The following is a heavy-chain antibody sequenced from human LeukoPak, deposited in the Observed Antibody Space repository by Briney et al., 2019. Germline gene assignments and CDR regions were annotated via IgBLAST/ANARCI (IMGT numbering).Heavy chain of an antibody. J-gene: IGHJ3*02. Sequence: GSLRLSCAASGFTFSSYWMSWIRQPPGKGLEWIGEINHSGSTNYNPSLKSRVTISVDTSKNQFSLKLSSVTAADTAVYYCARLRRDILTGYFAFDIWGQGTMVTVSS. CDR1: GFTFSSYW. V-gene: IGHV4-34*01. CDR2: INHSGST. CDR3: ARLRRDILTGYFAFDI. D-gene: IGHD3-9*01.